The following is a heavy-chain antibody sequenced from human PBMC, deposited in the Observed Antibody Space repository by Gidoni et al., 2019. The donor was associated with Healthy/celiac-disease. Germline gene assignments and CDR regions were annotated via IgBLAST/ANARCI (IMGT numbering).Heavy chain of an antibody. J-gene: IGHJ4*02. V-gene: IGHV1-3*01. D-gene: IGHD3-3*01. CDR1: GDSFTSYA. CDR2: INAGNGNT. CDR3: ARDPDFWSGYYYFDY. Sequence: QVQLVQSGAEVKKPGAAVKVSCKASGDSFTSYAMHWVRQAPGQRLEWMGWINAGNGNTKYSQKFQGRVTITRDTSASTAYMELSSLRSEDTAVYYCARDPDFWSGYYYFDYWGQGTLVTVSS.